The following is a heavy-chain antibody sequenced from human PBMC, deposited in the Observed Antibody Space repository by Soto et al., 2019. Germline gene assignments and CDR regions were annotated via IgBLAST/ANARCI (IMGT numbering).Heavy chain of an antibody. D-gene: IGHD5-18*01. CDR1: GGSISSNNW. J-gene: IGHJ4*02. CDR3: ARNGYSYGSLYYFDY. CDR2: IYHSGST. Sequence: WETLSLTCAVSGGSISSNNWWSWARQPPGKGLEWIGEIYHSGSTYYNPSLKSRVTISVDKSKNQFSLKLNSVTAADTAVYYCARNGYSYGSLYYFDYWGQGTLVTVSS. V-gene: IGHV4-4*02.